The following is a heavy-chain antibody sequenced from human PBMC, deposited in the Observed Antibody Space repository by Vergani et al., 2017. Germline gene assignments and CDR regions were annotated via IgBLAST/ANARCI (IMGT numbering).Heavy chain of an antibody. Sequence: EVQLVESGGGLVKPGGSLRLSCAASGFTFSSYSINWVRQAPGKGLEWVSSISSSSSYIYYADSVKGRFTISRDNAKNSLYLQMNSLRAEDTAVYYCTRPAHQSGSQRKPYYFDYWGQGTLVTVSS. J-gene: IGHJ4*02. CDR3: TRPAHQSGSQRKPYYFDY. CDR2: ISSSSSYI. D-gene: IGHD1-26*01. CDR1: GFTFSSYS. V-gene: IGHV3-21*01.